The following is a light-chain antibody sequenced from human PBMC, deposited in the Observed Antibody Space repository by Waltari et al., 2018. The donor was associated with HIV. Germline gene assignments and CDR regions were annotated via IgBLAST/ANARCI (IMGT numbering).Light chain of an antibody. V-gene: IGLV1-40*01. CDR2: GNN. CDR1: SSTTGAGYD. Sequence: QSVLTQPPSVSGAPGQRVTISCTGSSSTTGAGYDVHWYQQLPGTAPKLLIYGNNNRPSGVPDRFAASKSDTSASLTITGLQAEHEGDYYCQSYDSDLGGSYVFGTGTKVSVL. CDR3: QSYDSDLGGSYV. J-gene: IGLJ1*01.